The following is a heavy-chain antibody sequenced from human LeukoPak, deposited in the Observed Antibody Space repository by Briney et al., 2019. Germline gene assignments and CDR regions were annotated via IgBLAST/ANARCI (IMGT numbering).Heavy chain of an antibody. CDR3: AREIRDGYNSAYFDY. D-gene: IGHD5-24*01. J-gene: IGHJ4*02. V-gene: IGHV4-59*12. CDR2: IYYSGYT. CDR1: GGSISSYY. Sequence: SETLSLTCSVSGGSISSYYWSWIRQPPGKGLEWIGYIYYSGYTNYNPSLKSRVTISVDTSKNQFSLKLSSVTAADTAVYYCAREIRDGYNSAYFDYWGQGTLVTVSS.